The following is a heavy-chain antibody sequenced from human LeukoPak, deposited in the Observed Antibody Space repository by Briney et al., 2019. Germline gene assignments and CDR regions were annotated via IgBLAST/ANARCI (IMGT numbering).Heavy chain of an antibody. V-gene: IGHV4-59*01. CDR1: GDSISSYY. CDR2: IYYDGST. Sequence: PSETLSLTCTVSGDSISSYYWGWIRQPPGKGLEWIGYIYYDGSTNYNPSLKSRVTISVDTSKNQFSLKLSSVTAADTAVYYCARVAMAENYYDSSGYFDYWGQGTLVTVSS. D-gene: IGHD3-22*01. J-gene: IGHJ4*02. CDR3: ARVAMAENYYDSSGYFDY.